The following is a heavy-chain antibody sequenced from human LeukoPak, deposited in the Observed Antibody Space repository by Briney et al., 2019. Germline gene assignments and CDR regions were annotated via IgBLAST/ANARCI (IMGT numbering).Heavy chain of an antibody. D-gene: IGHD6-13*01. CDR1: GGTFSSYS. CDR2: MNPNSGNT. V-gene: IGHV1-8*02. CDR3: ARRYSSSWYRNGMDV. Sequence: GSVKVSCKASGGTFSSYSISWVRQATGQGLEWMGWMNPNSGNTGYAQKFQGRVTMTRNTSISTAYMELSSLRSEDTAVYYWARRYSSSWYRNGMDVWGQGTTVTVSS. J-gene: IGHJ6*02.